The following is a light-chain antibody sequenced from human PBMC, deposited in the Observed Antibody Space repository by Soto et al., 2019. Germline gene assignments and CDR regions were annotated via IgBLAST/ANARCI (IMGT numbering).Light chain of an antibody. CDR2: LNSDGSH. CDR3: QTWGTGVV. CDR1: SGHSSYA. Sequence: QLVLTQSPSASASLGASVKLTCTLSSGHSSYAIAWHQQQPEKGPRYLMKLNSDGSHSKGDGNPDRFSGSSSGAERYLTISSLQSEDEADYYCQTWGTGVVFGGGTKLTVL. V-gene: IGLV4-69*01. J-gene: IGLJ2*01.